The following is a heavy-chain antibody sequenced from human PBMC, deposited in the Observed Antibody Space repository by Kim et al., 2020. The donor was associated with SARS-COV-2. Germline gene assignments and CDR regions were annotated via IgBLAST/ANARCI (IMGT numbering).Heavy chain of an antibody. CDR3: ATSYSSGWYDY. V-gene: IGHV1-3*01. Sequence: TKYSQKFQGRVTITRDTSASTAYMELSSLRSEDTAMYYCATSYSSGWYDYWGQGTLVTVSS. D-gene: IGHD6-19*01. J-gene: IGHJ4*02. CDR2: T.